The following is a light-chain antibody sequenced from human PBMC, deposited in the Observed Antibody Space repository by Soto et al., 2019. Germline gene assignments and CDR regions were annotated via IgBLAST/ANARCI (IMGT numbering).Light chain of an antibody. CDR2: GVH. Sequence: DPLAGSAGERATLSCSASQSVSSNYLAWYQQKPGQAPRLLIYGVHSRATGIPDRFSGSGSGTGFTLTISRLDPEDSAVYYCQQYGSSAWTLGQGTKVDI. V-gene: IGKV3-20*01. CDR1: QSVSSNY. CDR3: QQYGSSAWT. J-gene: IGKJ1*01.